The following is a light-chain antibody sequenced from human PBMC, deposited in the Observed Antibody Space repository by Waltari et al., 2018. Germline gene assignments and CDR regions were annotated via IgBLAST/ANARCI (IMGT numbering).Light chain of an antibody. CDR2: AAS. Sequence: IQLTQSPSSLSASVGDRVTITCRASQGISNYLAWYQQKPGKAPKLLTYAASTLQSGVPSRLSGRGTGTDFTLTISSLQPEGFATYYCQQLNSYQWTFGQGTKVEIK. CDR3: QQLNSYQWT. V-gene: IGKV1-9*01. J-gene: IGKJ1*01. CDR1: QGISNY.